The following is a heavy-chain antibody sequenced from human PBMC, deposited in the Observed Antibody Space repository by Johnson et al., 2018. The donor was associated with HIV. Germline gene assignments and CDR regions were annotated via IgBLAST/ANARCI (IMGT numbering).Heavy chain of an antibody. D-gene: IGHD1-7*01. V-gene: IGHV3-53*01. CDR3: ARALGNWNFYDAFDI. CDR2: IYSGGST. Sequence: VQVVESGGGLIQPGGSLRLSCAASGFTVSSNYMSWVRQAPGKGLEWVSVIYSGGSTYYADSVKGRFTISRDNSKNTLYLQMNSLRAEDTAVYYCARALGNWNFYDAFDIWGQGTMVTVSS. J-gene: IGHJ3*02. CDR1: GFTVSSNY.